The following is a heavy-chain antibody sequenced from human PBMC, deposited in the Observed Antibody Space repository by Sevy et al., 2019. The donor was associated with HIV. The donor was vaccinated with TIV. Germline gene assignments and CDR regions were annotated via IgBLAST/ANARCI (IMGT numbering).Heavy chain of an antibody. D-gene: IGHD4-17*01. CDR1: GFTFSSYS. Sequence: GGSLRLSCAASGFTFSSYSMSWVRQAPGKGLEWVSYISSSSSTIYYADSVKGRFTISRDNAKNSLYLQMNSLRAEDTAVYYCARDSYGDHDAFDIWGQGTMVTVSS. CDR3: ARDSYGDHDAFDI. CDR2: ISSSSSTI. V-gene: IGHV3-48*01. J-gene: IGHJ3*02.